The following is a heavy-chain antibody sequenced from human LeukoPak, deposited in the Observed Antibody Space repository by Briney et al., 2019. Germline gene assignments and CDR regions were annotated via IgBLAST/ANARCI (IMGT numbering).Heavy chain of an antibody. J-gene: IGHJ5*02. CDR2: IYPGDSDT. Sequence: GESLKISCKGSGYSFTSYWIGWVRQMPGKGLEWMGIIYPGDSDTRYSPSFQGQVPISADKSISTAYLQWSSLMASDTAKYYCATLTPSLRYFDGLSETDWFDPWGQGTLVTVSS. V-gene: IGHV5-51*01. D-gene: IGHD3-9*01. CDR3: ATLTPSLRYFDGLSETDWFDP. CDR1: GYSFTSYW.